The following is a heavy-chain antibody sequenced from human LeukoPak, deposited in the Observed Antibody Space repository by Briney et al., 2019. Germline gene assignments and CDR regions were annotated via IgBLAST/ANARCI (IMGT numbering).Heavy chain of an antibody. CDR1: GGTFSSYA. CDR3: ARDRSHAGMDV. V-gene: IGHV1-69*04. J-gene: IGHJ6*02. CDR2: IIPILGIA. Sequence: GAAVKVSCKASGGTFSSYAISWVRQAPGQGLEWMGRIIPILGIANYAQKFQGRVTITADKSTSTAYMELSSLRSEDTAVYYCARDRSHAGMDVWGQGTTVTVSS.